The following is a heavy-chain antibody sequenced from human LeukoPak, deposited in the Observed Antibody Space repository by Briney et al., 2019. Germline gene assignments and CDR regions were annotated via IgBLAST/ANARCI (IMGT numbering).Heavy chain of an antibody. Sequence: GASVKVSCKASGYTFTSYAMNWVRQAPGQGLEWMGWINTNTGNPTYAQGFTGRFVFSLDTSVSTAYLQISSLKAEDTAVYYCARERTITMVRGVLNWFDPWGQGTLVTVSS. CDR2: INTNTGNP. CDR3: ARERTITMVRGVLNWFDP. CDR1: GYTFTSYA. V-gene: IGHV7-4-1*02. J-gene: IGHJ5*02. D-gene: IGHD3-10*01.